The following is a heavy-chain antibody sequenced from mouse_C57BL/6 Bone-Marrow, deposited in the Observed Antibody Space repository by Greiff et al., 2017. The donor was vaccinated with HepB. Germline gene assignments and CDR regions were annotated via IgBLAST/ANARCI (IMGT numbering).Heavy chain of an antibody. Sequence: EVQLQESGGGLVKPGGSLKLSCAASGFTFSSYTMSWVRQTPEKRLEWVATISGGGGNTYYPDSVKGRFTISRDNAKNTLYLQMSSLRSEDTALYYCARHGPWFAYWGQGTLVTVSA. CDR2: ISGGGGNT. CDR3: ARHGPWFAY. V-gene: IGHV5-9*01. CDR1: GFTFSSYT. J-gene: IGHJ3*01.